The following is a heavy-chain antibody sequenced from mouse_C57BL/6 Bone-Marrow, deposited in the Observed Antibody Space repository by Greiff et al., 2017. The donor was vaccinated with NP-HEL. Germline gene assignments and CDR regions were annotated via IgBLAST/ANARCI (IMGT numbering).Heavy chain of an antibody. V-gene: IGHV5-9-1*02. CDR1: GFTFSSYA. J-gene: IGHJ2*01. CDR2: ISSGGDYI. Sequence: EVQRVESGEGLVKPGGSLKLSCAASGFTFSSYAMSWVRQTPEKRLEWVAYISSGGDYIYYADTVKGRFTISRDNARNTLYLQMSSLKSEDTAMYYCTRAKLGRFQYYFDYWGQGTTLTVSS. D-gene: IGHD4-1*01. CDR3: TRAKLGRFQYYFDY.